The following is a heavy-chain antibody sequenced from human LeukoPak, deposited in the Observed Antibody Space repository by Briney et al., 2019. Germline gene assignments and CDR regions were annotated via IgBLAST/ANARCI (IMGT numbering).Heavy chain of an antibody. J-gene: IGHJ4*02. Sequence: LSLTCAVYGGSFSGYYWSWIRQAPGKGLEWVSYISSSGSTIYYADSVKGRFTISRDNAKNSLYLQMNSLRAEDTAVYYCARVSGWYVFDYWGQGTLVTVSS. CDR1: GGSFSGYY. D-gene: IGHD6-19*01. CDR2: ISSSGSTI. CDR3: ARVSGWYVFDY. V-gene: IGHV3-11*04.